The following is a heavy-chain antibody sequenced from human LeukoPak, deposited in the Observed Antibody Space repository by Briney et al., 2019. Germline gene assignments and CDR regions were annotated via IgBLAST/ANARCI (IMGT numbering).Heavy chain of an antibody. V-gene: IGHV4-39*01. CDR1: GFAFSGSW. D-gene: IGHD3-22*01. Sequence: PGGSLRLSCAASGFAFSGSWMAWVRQAPGKGLEWIGSIYYSGSTYFNPSLKSRVTMSVDTSKNHFSLKLTSVTAADTAVYYCARHPGYYDSSGYYVSAFDIWGQGTMVTVSS. J-gene: IGHJ3*02. CDR2: IYYSGST. CDR3: ARHPGYYDSSGYYVSAFDI.